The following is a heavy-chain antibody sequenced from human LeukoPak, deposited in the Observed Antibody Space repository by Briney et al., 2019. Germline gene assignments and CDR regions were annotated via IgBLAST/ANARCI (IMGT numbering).Heavy chain of an antibody. D-gene: IGHD1-26*01. J-gene: IGHJ4*02. CDR3: ARGGGSYLIDY. CDR1: GGSISSYY. Sequence: NSSETLSLTCTVSGGSISSYYWSWTRQPAGKGLEWIGRIYSSGSTNYNPSLKSRVTMSVDTSKNQFSLKLSSVTAADTAVYYCARGGGSYLIDYWGQGTLVTVSS. V-gene: IGHV4-4*07. CDR2: IYSSGST.